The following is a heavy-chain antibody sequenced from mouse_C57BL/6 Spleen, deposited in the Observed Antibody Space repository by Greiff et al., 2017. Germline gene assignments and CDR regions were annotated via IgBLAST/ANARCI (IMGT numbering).Heavy chain of an antibody. D-gene: IGHD3-3*01. V-gene: IGHV1-82*01. CDR3: AEGPRPDALDY. CDR1: GFAFSSSW. J-gene: IGHJ4*01. CDR2: IDPGDGDT. Sequence: QVQLKESGPELVKPGASVKISCTASGFAFSSSWMNWVKQRPGQGLEWIGRIDPGDGDTNYNGKFKGKATLTADKSSTTAYMHLSSLTSEDSAVSFGAEGPRPDALDYWGQGTSLTVSS.